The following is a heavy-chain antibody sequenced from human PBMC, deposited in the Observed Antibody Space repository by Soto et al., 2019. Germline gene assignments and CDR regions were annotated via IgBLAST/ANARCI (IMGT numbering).Heavy chain of an antibody. V-gene: IGHV3-23*01. D-gene: IGHD3-10*01. CDR1: GFTLQNYA. CDR2: LIGGHYGT. J-gene: IGHJ5*02. Sequence: PGGSLRLFCTASGFTLQNYAMAWVRQAPGKGLEWVSTLIGGHYGTAYSYSVKGRFTVSRDNSKNCLYLQMNSLGVEDTAMYFCAKGKSTGDIDWFDPWGQGSLVTVSS. CDR3: AKGKSTGDIDWFDP.